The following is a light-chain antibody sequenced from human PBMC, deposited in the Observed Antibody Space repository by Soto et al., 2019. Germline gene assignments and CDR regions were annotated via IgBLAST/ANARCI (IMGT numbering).Light chain of an antibody. CDR1: QSVRTK. CDR3: QQYNSWPQIT. Sequence: EIVMTPSPDILSVSPVEGATLSCRASQSVRTKLAWYQQKAGQAPRLLIYGSSTRATGIPDRFSGSGSETQYTLTISSLQSEDFAVYYCQQYNSWPQITFGQGTRLEIK. CDR2: GSS. J-gene: IGKJ5*01. V-gene: IGKV3-15*01.